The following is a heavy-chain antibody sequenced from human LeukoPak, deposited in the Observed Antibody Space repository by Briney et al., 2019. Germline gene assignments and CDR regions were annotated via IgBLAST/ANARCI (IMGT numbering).Heavy chain of an antibody. V-gene: IGHV1-24*01. CDR1: GYTLTELS. D-gene: IGHD3-3*01. Sequence: ASVKVSCKVSGYTLTELSMHWVRQAPGKGLEWMGGFDPEDGETIYAQKFQGRVTMTEDTSTDTAYMELSSLRSDDTAVYYCARSCLGGRFLEWLPTIDYWGQGTLVTVSS. CDR2: FDPEDGET. CDR3: ARSCLGGRFLEWLPTIDY. J-gene: IGHJ4*02.